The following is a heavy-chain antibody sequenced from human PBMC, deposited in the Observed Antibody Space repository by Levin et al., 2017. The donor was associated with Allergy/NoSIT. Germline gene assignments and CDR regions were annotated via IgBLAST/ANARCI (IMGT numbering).Heavy chain of an antibody. CDR3: TTLWSGSIDN. CDR2: IKSKTDGGTT. D-gene: IGHD3-3*01. V-gene: IGHV3-15*01. CDR1: GFTFSNAW. J-gene: IGHJ4*02. Sequence: GGSLRLSCAASGFTFSNAWMSWVRQAPGKGLEWIGPIKSKTDGGTTDYAAPVKGRFTISRDDSKNTLYLQMNNLKTEDTAVYYCTTLWSGSIDNWGQGTLVTVSS.